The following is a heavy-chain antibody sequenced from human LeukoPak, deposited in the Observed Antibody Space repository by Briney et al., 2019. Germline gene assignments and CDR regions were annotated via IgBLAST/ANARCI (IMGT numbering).Heavy chain of an antibody. V-gene: IGHV3-21*01. CDR2: ISSSSSYI. D-gene: IGHD3-10*01. Sequence: GGSLRLSCAASEFSVGSNYMNWVRQAPGKGLEWGSSISSSSSYIYYAESVKGRCTISRDNAKNSLYLQMNSLRAEETAVYYCARGSRDYGSGSYPTYWGQGTLVTVSS. J-gene: IGHJ4*02. CDR1: EFSVGSNY. CDR3: ARGSRDYGSGSYPTY.